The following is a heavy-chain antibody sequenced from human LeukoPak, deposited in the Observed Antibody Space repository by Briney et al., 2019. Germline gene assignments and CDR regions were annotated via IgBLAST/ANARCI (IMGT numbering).Heavy chain of an antibody. CDR3: AKAISYDSSGDLRY. J-gene: IGHJ4*02. CDR2: IWYDGSNK. V-gene: IGHV3-33*06. CDR1: GFTFSSYG. Sequence: GGSLRLSCAASGFTFSSYGMHWVRQAPGKGLEWVAVIWYDGSNKYYADSVKGRFTISRDNSKNTLYLQMNSLRAEDTAVYYCAKAISYDSSGDLRYWGQGTLVTVSS. D-gene: IGHD3-22*01.